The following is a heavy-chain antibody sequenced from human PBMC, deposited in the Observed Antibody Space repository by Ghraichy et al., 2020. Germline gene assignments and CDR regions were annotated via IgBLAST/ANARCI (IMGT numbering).Heavy chain of an antibody. Sequence: SVKVSCKASGGTFSSYAISWVRQAPGQGLEWMGGIIPIFGTANYAQKFQGRVTITADESTSTAYMELSSLRSEDTAVYYCARVIAAAVSYYYYYMDVWGKGTTVTVSS. CDR3: ARVIAAAVSYYYYYMDV. D-gene: IGHD6-13*01. J-gene: IGHJ6*03. V-gene: IGHV1-69*13. CDR2: IIPIFGTA. CDR1: GGTFSSYA.